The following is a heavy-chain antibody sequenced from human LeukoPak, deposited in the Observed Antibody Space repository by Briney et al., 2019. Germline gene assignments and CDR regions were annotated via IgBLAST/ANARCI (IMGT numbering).Heavy chain of an antibody. V-gene: IGHV3-21*01. J-gene: IGHJ6*02. CDR3: ARGRLCSGGSCYGPYYYYGMDV. CDR2: ISSSSSYI. CDR1: GFTFSSYS. D-gene: IGHD2-15*01. Sequence: PGGSLRLSCAASGFTFSSYSMNWVRQAPGKGLEWVSSISSSSSYIYYADSVKGRFTISRDNAKKSLYLQMNSLRAEDTAVYYCARGRLCSGGSCYGPYYYYGMDVWGQGTTVTVSS.